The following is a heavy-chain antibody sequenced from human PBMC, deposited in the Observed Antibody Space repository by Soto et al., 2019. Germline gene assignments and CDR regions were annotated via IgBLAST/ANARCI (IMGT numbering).Heavy chain of an antibody. V-gene: IGHV3-15*07. D-gene: IGHD4-4*01. CDR2: IKSKTDGGTT. CDR3: TTDSNEDPGWYYYYYGMDV. Sequence: GGSLRLSCAASGFTFSNAWMNWVRQAPGKGLEWVGRIKSKTDGGTTDYAAPVKGRFTISRDDSKNTLYLQMNSLKTEDTAVYYCTTDSNEDPGWYYYYYGMDVWGQGTTVTVSS. CDR1: GFTFSNAW. J-gene: IGHJ6*02.